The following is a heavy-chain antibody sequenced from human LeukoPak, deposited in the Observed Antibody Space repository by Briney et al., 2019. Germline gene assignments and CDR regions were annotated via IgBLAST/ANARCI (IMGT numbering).Heavy chain of an antibody. V-gene: IGHV4-34*01. CDR1: GGSFSGYY. CDR3: ARLASGWFDP. Sequence: SETLSLTCAVYGGSFSGYYWNWIRQSPGKGLEWIGDINHSGSTNYNPSLKSRVTISVDMSKNQFSLKVRSVTAADTAVYYCARLASGWFDPWGQGTLVTVSS. CDR2: INHSGST. J-gene: IGHJ5*02.